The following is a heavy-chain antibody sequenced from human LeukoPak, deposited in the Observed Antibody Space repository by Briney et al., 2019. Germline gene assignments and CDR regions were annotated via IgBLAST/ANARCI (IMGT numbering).Heavy chain of an antibody. CDR1: GFSFSDYG. CDR3: ARVAPFDY. Sequence: TGGSLRLSCAASGFSFSDYGMHWVRQAPGKGLEWVSSISSSSSYIYYADSVKGRFTISRDNAKNSLYLQMNSLRAEDTAVYYCARVAPFDYWGQGTLVTVSS. CDR2: ISSSSSYI. J-gene: IGHJ4*02. V-gene: IGHV3-21*01.